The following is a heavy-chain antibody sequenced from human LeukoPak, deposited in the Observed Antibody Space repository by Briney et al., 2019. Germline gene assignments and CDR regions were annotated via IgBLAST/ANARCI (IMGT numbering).Heavy chain of an antibody. V-gene: IGHV1-69*01. D-gene: IGHD2-2*01. CDR3: ARGLQYQLFKALRYYYMDV. CDR1: GGTFSSHA. CDR2: IVPISGIA. J-gene: IGHJ6*03. Sequence: SVKVSCKASGGTFSSHAIAWVRQAPGQGPEWMGGIVPISGIADYAQKFQGRVTITADESTSTAYMEPRSLTSDDAAVYYCARGLQYQLFKALRYYYMDVWGEGTTVTVSS.